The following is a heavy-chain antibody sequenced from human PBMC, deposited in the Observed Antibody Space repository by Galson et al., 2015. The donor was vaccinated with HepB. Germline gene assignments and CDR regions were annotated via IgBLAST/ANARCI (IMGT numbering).Heavy chain of an antibody. CDR1: GGTFSSYT. J-gene: IGHJ6*02. D-gene: IGHD4-17*01. V-gene: IGHV1-69*02. CDR2: IIPILGIA. CDR3: ARGPNRDQTYGDYVGQRQYYYYYYGMDV. Sequence: SVKVSCKASGGTFSSYTISWVRQAPGQGLEWMGRIIPILGIANYAQKFQGRVTITADKSTSTAYMELSSLRSEDTAVYYCARGPNRDQTYGDYVGQRQYYYYYYGMDVWGQGTTVTVSS.